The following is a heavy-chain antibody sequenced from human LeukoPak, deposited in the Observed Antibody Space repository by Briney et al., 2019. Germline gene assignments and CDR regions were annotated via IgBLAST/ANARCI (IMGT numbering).Heavy chain of an antibody. CDR2: VNPNSGGT. CDR1: GYTLTGYY. J-gene: IGHJ4*01. D-gene: IGHD5-24*01. Sequence: GASVKVSCMASGYTLTGYYMHRVRQAPGQGLEWMGWVNPNSGGTNYAQKFQGRVTMTRDTSISTAYMELSRLRPDDTAVYYCARAVGYKGFLDYWGHGTLVTVSS. V-gene: IGHV1-2*02. CDR3: ARAVGYKGFLDY.